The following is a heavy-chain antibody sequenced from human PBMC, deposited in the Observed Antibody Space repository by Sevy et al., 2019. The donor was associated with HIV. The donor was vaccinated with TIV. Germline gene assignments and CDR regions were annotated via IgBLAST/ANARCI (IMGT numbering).Heavy chain of an antibody. D-gene: IGHD2-21*01. Sequence: GSLRLSCAASGFTFSDYFMGWVRQAPGKGLEGVANIKQDGSQKNYVDSVKGRFTIPRDNAKNSLYLQMNRLRVDDTAVYYCARELWPGDYWGQGTLVTVSS. V-gene: IGHV3-7*01. CDR3: ARELWPGDY. CDR2: IKQDGSQK. J-gene: IGHJ4*02. CDR1: GFTFSDYF.